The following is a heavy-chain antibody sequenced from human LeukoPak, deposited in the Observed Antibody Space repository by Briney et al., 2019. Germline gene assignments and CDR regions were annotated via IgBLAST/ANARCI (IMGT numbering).Heavy chain of an antibody. CDR3: ARDLDRAVMTGSEPHDY. CDR1: GYTFTSYG. J-gene: IGHJ4*02. Sequence: ASVKVSCKASGYTFTSYGISWVRQAPGQGLEWMGWISAYNGNTNCAQKLQGRVTMTTGTSTSTAYMELRSLRSDDTAVYYCARDLDRAVMTGSEPHDYWGQGTLVTVSS. D-gene: IGHD2-21*02. CDR2: ISAYNGNT. V-gene: IGHV1-18*01.